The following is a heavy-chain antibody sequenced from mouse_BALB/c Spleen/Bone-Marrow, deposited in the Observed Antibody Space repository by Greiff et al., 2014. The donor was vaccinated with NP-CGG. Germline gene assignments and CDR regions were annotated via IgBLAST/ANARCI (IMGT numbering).Heavy chain of an antibody. D-gene: IGHD1-1*01. Sequence: EVKVVESGGGLVQPGGSLKLSCAASGFTFSSYTMSWVRQTPEKRLGWVAYISNGGGSTYYPDTVKGRFTISRDNAKNTLYLQMSSLKSEDTAMYYCARHGGSRGYYFDYWGQGTTLTVSS. CDR2: ISNGGGST. J-gene: IGHJ2*01. CDR3: ARHGGSRGYYFDY. V-gene: IGHV5-12-2*01. CDR1: GFTFSSYT.